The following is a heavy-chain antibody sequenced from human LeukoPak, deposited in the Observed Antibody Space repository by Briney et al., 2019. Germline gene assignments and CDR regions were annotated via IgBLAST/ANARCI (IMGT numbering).Heavy chain of an antibody. Sequence: SETLSLTCTVSGGSISSSSYYWGWIRQPPGKGLEWIGYIYHSGSTYYNPSLKSRVTISVDRSKNQFSLKLSSVTAADTAVYYCAREKQQLDYNWFDPWGQGTLVTVSS. CDR1: GGSISSSSYY. D-gene: IGHD6-13*01. CDR2: IYHSGST. CDR3: AREKQQLDYNWFDP. V-gene: IGHV4-39*07. J-gene: IGHJ5*02.